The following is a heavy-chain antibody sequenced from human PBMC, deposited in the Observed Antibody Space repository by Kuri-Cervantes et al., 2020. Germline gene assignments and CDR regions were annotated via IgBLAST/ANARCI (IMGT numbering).Heavy chain of an antibody. J-gene: IGHJ5*02. CDR3: AKESARSGYSGWFDP. V-gene: IGHV3-23*01. D-gene: IGHD6-13*01. CDR2: ISGSGGST. CDR1: GFTFSSYG. Sequence: GESLKTSCAASGFTFSSYGMSWVRQAPGKGLEWVSVISGSGGSTYYADSVKGRFTISRDNSKNTLYLQMTSLRAEDTAVYYFAKESARSGYSGWFDPWGQGTLVTVSS.